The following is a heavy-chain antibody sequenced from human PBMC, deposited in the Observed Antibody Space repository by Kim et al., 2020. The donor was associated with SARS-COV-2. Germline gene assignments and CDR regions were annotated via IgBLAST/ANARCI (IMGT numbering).Heavy chain of an antibody. D-gene: IGHD3-16*02. CDR1: GGSFSGYY. CDR2: INHSGST. V-gene: IGHV4-34*01. Sequence: SETLSLTCAVYGGSFSGYYWSWIRQPPGKGLEWIGEINHSGSTNYNPSLKSRVTISVDTSKNQFSLKLSSVTAADTAVYYCARDSGNNQSKYRNRCSDY. CDR3: ARDSGNNQSKYRNRCSDY. J-gene: IGHJ4*01.